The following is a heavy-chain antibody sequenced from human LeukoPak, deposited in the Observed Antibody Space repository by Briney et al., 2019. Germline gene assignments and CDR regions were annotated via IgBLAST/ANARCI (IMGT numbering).Heavy chain of an antibody. CDR3: ARVWSKYYYGSGGSFDP. D-gene: IGHD3-10*01. CDR1: GYTFTSYG. CDR2: IIPIFGTA. V-gene: IGHV1-69*13. Sequence: ASVKVSCKASGYTFTSYGISWVRQAPGQGLEWMGGIIPIFGTANYAQKFQGRVTITADESTSTAYMELSSLRSEDTAVYYCARVWSKYYYGSGGSFDPWGQGTLVTVSS. J-gene: IGHJ5*02.